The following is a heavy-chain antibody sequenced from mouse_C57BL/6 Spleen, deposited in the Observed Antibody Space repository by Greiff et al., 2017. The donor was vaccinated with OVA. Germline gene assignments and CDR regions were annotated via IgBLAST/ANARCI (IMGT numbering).Heavy chain of an antibody. CDR2: IRNKANNHAT. V-gene: IGHV6-6*01. Sequence: DVKLVESGGGLVQPGGSMKLSCAASGFTFSDAWMDWVRQSPEKGLEWVAEIRNKANNHATYYAESVKGRFTISRDDSKSSVYLQMNSLRAEDTGIYYCTHYDGYYGGFAYWGQGTLVTVSA. D-gene: IGHD2-3*01. J-gene: IGHJ3*01. CDR1: GFTFSDAW. CDR3: THYDGYYGGFAY.